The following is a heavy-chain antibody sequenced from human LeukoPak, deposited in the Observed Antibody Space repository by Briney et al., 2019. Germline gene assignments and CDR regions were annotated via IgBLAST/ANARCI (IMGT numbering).Heavy chain of an antibody. J-gene: IGHJ4*02. CDR1: GFTFSNAW. D-gene: IGHD3-10*01. CDR3: TTVAGGYGPLDY. Sequence: GGSLRLSCAAPGFTFSNAWMSWVRQAPGKGLEWVGRIKSKTDGGTTDYAAPVKGRFTISRDDSKNTLYLQMNSLKTEDTAVYYCTTVAGGYGPLDYWGQGTLVTVSS. V-gene: IGHV3-15*01. CDR2: IKSKTDGGTT.